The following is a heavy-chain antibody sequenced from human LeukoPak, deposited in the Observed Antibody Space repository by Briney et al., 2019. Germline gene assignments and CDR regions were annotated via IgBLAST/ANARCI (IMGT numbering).Heavy chain of an antibody. CDR1: GGTFSSYT. D-gene: IGHD2-2*01. V-gene: IGHV1-69*01. CDR3: ASRGVVPAAMHYYYGMDV. CDR2: IIPIFGTA. Sequence: ASVKVSCKASGGTFSSYTISWVRQAPGQGLEWMGGIIPIFGTANYAQKFQGRVTITADESTSTAYMELSSLRSEDTAVYYCASRGVVPAAMHYYYGMDVWGKGTTVTVSS. J-gene: IGHJ6*04.